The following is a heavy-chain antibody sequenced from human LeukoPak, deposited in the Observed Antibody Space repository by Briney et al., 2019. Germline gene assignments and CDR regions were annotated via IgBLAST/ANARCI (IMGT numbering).Heavy chain of an antibody. CDR3: ARHRYSSSRHPFDP. J-gene: IGHJ5*02. Sequence: PSETLSLTCTVSGGSISSSSYYWGWIRQPPGKGLEWIGSIYYSRSTYYNPSLKSRVTISVNTSKNQFSLKLSSVTAADTAVYYCARHRYSSSRHPFDPWGQGTLVTVSS. CDR1: GGSISSSSYY. D-gene: IGHD6-6*01. CDR2: IYYSRST. V-gene: IGHV4-39*01.